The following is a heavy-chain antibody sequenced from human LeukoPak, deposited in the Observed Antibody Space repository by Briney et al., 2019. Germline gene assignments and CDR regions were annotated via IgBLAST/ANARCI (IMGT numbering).Heavy chain of an antibody. D-gene: IGHD6-19*01. J-gene: IGHJ4*02. CDR1: GYTFTSYG. CDR3: ARDTNAGYSSGLIDY. CDR2: ISAYNGNT. Sequence: ASVKVSCKASGYTFTSYGISWLRQAPGQGLEWMGWISAYNGNTNYAQKLQGRVTMTTDTSTSTAYMELRSLRSDDTAVYYCARDTNAGYSSGLIDYWGQGTLVTVSS. V-gene: IGHV1-18*01.